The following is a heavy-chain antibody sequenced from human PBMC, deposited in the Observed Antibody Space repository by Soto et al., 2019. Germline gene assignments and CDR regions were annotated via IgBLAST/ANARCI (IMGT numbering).Heavy chain of an antibody. CDR1: GGTFSSYA. Sequence: QVPLVQSGAEVKKPGSSVKVSCKASGGTFSSYAISWVRQAPGQGLEWMGGIIPIFGSPNYAQKFQGRVTITADESTSTAYMELSSLRSEDTAVFYCAQGPYSFDSRGSFPHNFDYWGQGTLVTVSS. V-gene: IGHV1-69*01. CDR2: IIPIFGSP. CDR3: AQGPYSFDSRGSFPHNFDY. J-gene: IGHJ4*02. D-gene: IGHD3-22*01.